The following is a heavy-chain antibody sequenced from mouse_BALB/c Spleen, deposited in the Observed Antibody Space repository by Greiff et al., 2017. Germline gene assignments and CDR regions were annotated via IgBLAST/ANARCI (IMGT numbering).Heavy chain of an antibody. J-gene: IGHJ1*01. Sequence: EVKLVESGGGLVQPGGSRKLSCAASGFTFSDYGMAWVRQAPGKGLEWVAFISNLAYSIYYADTVTGRCTISRENAKNTLYLEMSSLRSEDTAMYYCARVGSSYRYFDVWGAGTTVTVSS. CDR3: ARVGSSYRYFDV. V-gene: IGHV5-15*02. CDR2: ISNLAYSI. CDR1: GFTFSDYG. D-gene: IGHD1-1*01.